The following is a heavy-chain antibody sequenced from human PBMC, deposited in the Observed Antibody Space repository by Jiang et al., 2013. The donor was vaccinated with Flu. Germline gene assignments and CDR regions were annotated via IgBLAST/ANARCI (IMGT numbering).Heavy chain of an antibody. D-gene: IGHD1-26*01. CDR2: ISYDGSNQ. CDR1: GFTFSSYG. J-gene: IGHJ3*02. V-gene: IGHV3-30-3*01. CDR3: ARPQGVGATVWRDAFDI. Sequence: LVESGGGVVQPGRSLRLSCAASGFTFSSYGMHWVRQAPGKGLEWVAVISYDGSNQDYADSVRGRFTISRDNSKNTLYLQMNSLRDEDTAMYYCARPQGVGATVWRDAFDIWGQGTMVTVSS.